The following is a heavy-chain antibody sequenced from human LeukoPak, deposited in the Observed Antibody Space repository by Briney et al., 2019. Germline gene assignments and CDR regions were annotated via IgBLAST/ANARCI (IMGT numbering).Heavy chain of an antibody. Sequence: GGSLRLSCAASGFTVSNNYMSWVRQAPGKGLEWVSSISSSSSYIYYADSVKGRFTISRDNAKNSLYLQMNSLRAEDTAVYYCARDYVAVADYWGQGTLVTVSS. D-gene: IGHD6-19*01. CDR3: ARDYVAVADY. CDR1: GFTVSNNY. J-gene: IGHJ4*02. V-gene: IGHV3-21*01. CDR2: ISSSSSYI.